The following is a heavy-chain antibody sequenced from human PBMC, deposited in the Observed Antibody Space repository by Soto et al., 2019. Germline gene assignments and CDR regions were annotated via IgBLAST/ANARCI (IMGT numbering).Heavy chain of an antibody. CDR3: SRHNWNYIWFDP. V-gene: IGHV5-10-1*01. D-gene: IGHD1-7*01. Sequence: HGESLKISCKGSGYSFTSYWISWVRQMPGKGLEWMGRIDPSDSYTNYSPSFQGHVTISADTSISTAYLQWSSLEASDTAMYYCSRHNWNYIWFDPWGQGTLVTVSS. CDR2: IDPSDSYT. J-gene: IGHJ5*02. CDR1: GYSFTSYW.